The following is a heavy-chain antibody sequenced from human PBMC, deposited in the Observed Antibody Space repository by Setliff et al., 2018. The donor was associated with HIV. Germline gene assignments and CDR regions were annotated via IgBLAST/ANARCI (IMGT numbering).Heavy chain of an antibody. Sequence: GGSLRLSCAASGFTFSSYEFNWVRQAPGKGLEWISYINTTSSPIYYADSVEGRFTISRDNAKNSVYLQMNRLRDEDTAVYYCARDDPPGGNDYWGQGTLVTVSS. CDR3: ARDDPPGGNDY. CDR2: INTTSSPI. J-gene: IGHJ4*02. CDR1: GFTFSSYE. V-gene: IGHV3-48*03. D-gene: IGHD2-15*01.